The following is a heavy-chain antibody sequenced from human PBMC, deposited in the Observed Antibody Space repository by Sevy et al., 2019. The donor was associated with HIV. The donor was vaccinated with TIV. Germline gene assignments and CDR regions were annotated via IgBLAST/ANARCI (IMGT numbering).Heavy chain of an antibody. CDR3: AGAGVISSCFGS. CDR2: IKQDGSEI. Sequence: GGSLRLSCAASGFTFSSYWMSWVRQAPGKGLEWVANIKQDGSEIYYVDSVKGRFTISRDNANNALYLQMNSLRDEDTAVYYCAGAGVISSCFGSWGQGTLVTVSS. D-gene: IGHD2-2*01. V-gene: IGHV3-7*01. J-gene: IGHJ4*02. CDR1: GFTFSSYW.